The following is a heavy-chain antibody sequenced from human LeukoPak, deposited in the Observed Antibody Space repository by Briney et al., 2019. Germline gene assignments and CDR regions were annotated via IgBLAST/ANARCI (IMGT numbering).Heavy chain of an antibody. Sequence: PSETLSLTCTVSGVSVSSGRYYWSWIRQPPGKGLEWFGYIYHSGSTNYNPSLKSRVTMSVDTSKNQFSLKLSSVTAADTAVYYCARVSSGWYTHLDYWGQGTLVTVSS. CDR1: GVSVSSGRYY. CDR2: IYHSGST. CDR3: ARVSSGWYTHLDY. V-gene: IGHV4-61*01. D-gene: IGHD6-19*01. J-gene: IGHJ4*02.